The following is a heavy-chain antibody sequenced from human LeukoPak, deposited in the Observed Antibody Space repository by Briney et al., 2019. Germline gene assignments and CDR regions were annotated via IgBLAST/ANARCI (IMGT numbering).Heavy chain of an antibody. D-gene: IGHD2-21*02. CDR2: IWYDGSTT. CDR1: GFTFRNHG. CDR3: ARWGDGSKLDY. V-gene: IGHV3-33*01. Sequence: GWSLRLSCAASGFTFRNHGMYWVRQAPGKGLEWVAVIWYDGSTTYYGDAVKGRFTISRDNSKDTLYLQMNSLRVEDTAVYYCARWGDGSKLDYWGQETLVTVSS. J-gene: IGHJ4*02.